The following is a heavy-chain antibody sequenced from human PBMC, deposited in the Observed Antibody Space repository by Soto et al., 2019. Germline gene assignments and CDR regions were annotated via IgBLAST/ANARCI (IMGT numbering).Heavy chain of an antibody. CDR1: GYTFTSYY. D-gene: IGHD5-18*01. CDR3: ATPRGSYGYYYYGMDV. V-gene: IGHV1-46*01. J-gene: IGHJ6*02. CDR2: INPSGGST. Sequence: ASVKVSCKASGYTFTSYYMHWVRQAPGQGLEWMGIINPSGGSTSYAQKFQGRVTMTRDTSTSTVYMELSSLRSGDTAVYYCATPRGSYGYYYYGMDVWGQGTTVTVSS.